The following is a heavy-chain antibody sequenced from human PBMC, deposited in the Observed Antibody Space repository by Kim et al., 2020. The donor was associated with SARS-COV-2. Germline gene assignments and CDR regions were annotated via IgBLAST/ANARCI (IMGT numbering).Heavy chain of an antibody. D-gene: IGHD2-8*01. Sequence: YAASVKGRFNISRDNAKNSLYLQMNSLRAEDTALYYCAKAPPLSYYGMDVWGQGTTVTVSS. V-gene: IGHV3-9*01. J-gene: IGHJ6*02. CDR3: AKAPPLSYYGMDV.